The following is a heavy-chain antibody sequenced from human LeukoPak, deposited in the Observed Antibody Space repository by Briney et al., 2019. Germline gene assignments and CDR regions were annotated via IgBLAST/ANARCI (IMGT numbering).Heavy chain of an antibody. V-gene: IGHV4-59*08. D-gene: IGHD6-19*01. Sequence: SETLSLTCTVSAGSISSYYWNWIRQPPGKGLEWIGYIFYSGSTSYNPSLKSRVTISVDTSKNQFSLKLNSVTAADTAVYYCARYGSGWTVYFDYWGQGTLVTVSS. J-gene: IGHJ4*02. CDR1: AGSISSYY. CDR3: ARYGSGWTVYFDY. CDR2: IFYSGST.